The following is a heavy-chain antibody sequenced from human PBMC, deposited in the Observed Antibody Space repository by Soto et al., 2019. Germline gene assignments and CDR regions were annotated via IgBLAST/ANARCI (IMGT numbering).Heavy chain of an antibody. CDR3: AREGLSYYDFWSGYFSSRQPSGFDY. V-gene: IGHV3-33*01. D-gene: IGHD3-3*01. Sequence: GGSLRLSCAASGFTFSSYGMHWVRQAPGKGLEWVAVIWYDGSNKYYADSVKGRFTISRDNSKNTLYLQMNSLRAEDTAVYYCAREGLSYYDFWSGYFSSRQPSGFDYWGQGTLVTVSS. J-gene: IGHJ4*02. CDR1: GFTFSSYG. CDR2: IWYDGSNK.